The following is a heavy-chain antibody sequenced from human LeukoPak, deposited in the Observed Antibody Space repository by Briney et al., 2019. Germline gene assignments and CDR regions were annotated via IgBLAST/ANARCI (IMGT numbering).Heavy chain of an antibody. D-gene: IGHD2-21*02. CDR1: GGTFSSYA. CDR2: IIPIFGTA. V-gene: IGHV1-69*13. J-gene: IGHJ4*02. Sequence: ASVKVSCKASGGTFSSYAISWVRQAPGQGLEWMGGIIPIFGTANYAQKFQGRVTITADAFTSTAYMELSSLRSEDTAVYYCARAYMTATRHFDSWGQGTLVTVSS. CDR3: ARAYMTATRHFDS.